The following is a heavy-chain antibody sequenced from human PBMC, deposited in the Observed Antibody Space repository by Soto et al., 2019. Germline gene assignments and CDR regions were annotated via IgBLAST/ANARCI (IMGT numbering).Heavy chain of an antibody. CDR1: GYTFTSYG. CDR3: ARVNRAQDIVLVPAAHYGMDV. V-gene: IGHV1-18*01. CDR2: ISAYNGNT. Sequence: ASVKVSCKASGYTFTSYGISWVRQAPGQGLEWMGWISAYNGNTNYAQKLQGRVTMTTDTSTSTAYMELRSLRSDDTAVYYCARVNRAQDIVLVPAAHYGMDVWGQGTTVTVSS. D-gene: IGHD2-2*01. J-gene: IGHJ6*02.